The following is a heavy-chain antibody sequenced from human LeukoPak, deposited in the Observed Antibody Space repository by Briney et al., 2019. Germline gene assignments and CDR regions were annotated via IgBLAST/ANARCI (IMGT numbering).Heavy chain of an antibody. D-gene: IGHD2-15*01. CDR2: INPNSGGT. CDR3: ARQSCSGGSCYSGWFDP. V-gene: IGHV1-2*02. CDR1: GYTFTGYY. J-gene: IGHJ5*02. Sequence: ASVKVSCKASGYTFTGYYMHWVRQAPGQGLEWMGWINPNSGGTNYAQKFQGRVTMTRDTSISTAYMELSRLRSDDTAVYYCARQSCSGGSCYSGWFDPWGQGTLVIVSS.